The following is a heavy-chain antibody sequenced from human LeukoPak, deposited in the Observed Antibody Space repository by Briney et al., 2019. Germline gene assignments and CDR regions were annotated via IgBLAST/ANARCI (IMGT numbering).Heavy chain of an antibody. CDR3: ARWGGIYVGWFDP. CDR1: GGSISSYY. V-gene: IGHV4-59*08. Sequence: SETLSLTCSVSGGSISSYYWSWIRQSPGKGLEWIGYIYYSGSTYYNPSLKSRVTIFVDTSKNQFSLNLSSVTAADTAVYYCARWGGIYVGWFDPWGQGTLVTVSS. J-gene: IGHJ5*02. D-gene: IGHD5-12*01. CDR2: IYYSGST.